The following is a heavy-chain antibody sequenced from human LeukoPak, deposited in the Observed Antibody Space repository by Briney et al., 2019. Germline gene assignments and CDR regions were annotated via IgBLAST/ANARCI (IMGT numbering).Heavy chain of an antibody. V-gene: IGHV4-30-4*08. D-gene: IGHD2-15*01. J-gene: IGHJ4*02. Sequence: SQTLSLTCTVSGGSISSGDYYWSRIRQPPGKGLEWIGFIYYSGSSYYNPSLKSRVTISVDTSKNQFSLKLSSVTAADTAVYYCARYPNSGAPFDYWGQGTLVTVSS. CDR3: ARYPNSGAPFDY. CDR1: GGSISSGDYY. CDR2: IYYSGSS.